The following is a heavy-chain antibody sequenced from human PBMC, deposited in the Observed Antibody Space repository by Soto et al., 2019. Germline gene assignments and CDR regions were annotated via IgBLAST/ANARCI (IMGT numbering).Heavy chain of an antibody. V-gene: IGHV3-23*01. D-gene: IGHD3-10*01. J-gene: IGHJ4*02. CDR2: ISGSDGKT. CDR3: ARAGYGSGSYDY. Sequence: AGSLRLSCAASGFSFGSYALSWVRQAPGKGLEWVSTISGSDGKTFYADSVKGRFTISRDNSKNTLYLQMNSLRAEDTAVYYCARAGYGSGSYDYWGQGTLVTVSS. CDR1: GFSFGSYA.